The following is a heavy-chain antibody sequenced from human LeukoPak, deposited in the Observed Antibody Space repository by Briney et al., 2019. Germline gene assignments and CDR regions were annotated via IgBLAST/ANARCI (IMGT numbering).Heavy chain of an antibody. CDR1: GFTFSTFN. D-gene: IGHD3/OR15-3a*01. Sequence: GGSLRLSCAASGFTFSTFNMNWVRQAPGKGLEWISYISSSSNIVYYADSVKGRFTISRDNAKNSLSLQMDSLRDEDTAVYYCARGRGLSALVSFDYWGQGTLVTVSS. V-gene: IGHV3-48*02. J-gene: IGHJ4*02. CDR3: ARGRGLSALVSFDY. CDR2: ISSSSNIV.